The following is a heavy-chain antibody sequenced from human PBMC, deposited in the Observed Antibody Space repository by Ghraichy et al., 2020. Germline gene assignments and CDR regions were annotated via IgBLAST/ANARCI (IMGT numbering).Heavy chain of an antibody. V-gene: IGHV4-38-2*02. CDR3: ARYYGSGSYYYYYYMDV. Sequence: SETLSLTCTVSGYSISSGYYWGWIRQPPGKGLEWIGSIYHSGSTYYNPSLKSRVTISVDTSKNQFSLKLSSVTAADTAVYYCARYYGSGSYYYYYYMDVWGKGTTVTVSS. J-gene: IGHJ6*03. CDR2: IYHSGST. D-gene: IGHD3-10*01. CDR1: GYSISSGYY.